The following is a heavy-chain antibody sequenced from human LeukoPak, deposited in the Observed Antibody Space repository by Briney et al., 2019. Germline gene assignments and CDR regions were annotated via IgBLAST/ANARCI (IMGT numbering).Heavy chain of an antibody. J-gene: IGHJ4*02. D-gene: IGHD2-21*02. CDR3: VKDWRVWANCGGDCLYY. CDR2: ISGSGDNT. CDR1: GFTFSSYA. V-gene: IGHV3-23*01. Sequence: GGSLRLSCAASGFTFSSYAMTWVRQAPGKGLEWVSSISGSGDNTYFADSVKGRFTISRDNSKNTLYLQLNSLRAEDTAVYYCVKDWRVWANCGGDCLYYWGQGTLVTVSS.